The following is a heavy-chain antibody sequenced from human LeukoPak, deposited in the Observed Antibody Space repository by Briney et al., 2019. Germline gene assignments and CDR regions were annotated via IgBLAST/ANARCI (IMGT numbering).Heavy chain of an antibody. D-gene: IGHD5-12*01. CDR3: ARLYSGYDSYFDY. CDR2: IYPGDSDT. CDR1: GYSFTRNW. V-gene: IGHV5-51*01. Sequence: GESLKISSKGSGYSFTRNWIGWVRQMPGKGLEWMGIIYPGDSDTRYSPSFQGQVTISADKSISTAYLQWSTLKASDTAMYYCARLYSGYDSYFDYWGQGTLVTVSS. J-gene: IGHJ4*02.